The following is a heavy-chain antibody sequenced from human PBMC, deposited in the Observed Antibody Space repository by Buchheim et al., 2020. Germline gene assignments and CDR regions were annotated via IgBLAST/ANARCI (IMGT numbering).Heavy chain of an antibody. CDR1: GFTFSSYS. V-gene: IGHV3-48*01. CDR3: ARDSPRGSNWYGSGSGV. J-gene: IGHJ6*02. CDR2: ISSSSSTI. D-gene: IGHD6-13*01. Sequence: EVQLVESGGGLVQPGGSLRLSCAASGFTFSSYSMNWVRQAPGKGLEWVSYISSSSSTIYYADSVMGRFTISRDNAKNSLYLQMNSLRAEDTAVDYCARDSPRGSNWYGSGSGVWGQGTT.